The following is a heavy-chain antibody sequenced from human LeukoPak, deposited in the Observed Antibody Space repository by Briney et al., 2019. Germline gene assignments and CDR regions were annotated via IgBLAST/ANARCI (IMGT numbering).Heavy chain of an antibody. CDR2: ISNNGGYT. J-gene: IGHJ4*02. Sequence: GGSLRLSCAASGFTFSSSAMSWVRQAPGKGLEWVSAISNNGGYTYYADSVQGRFTISGDNSKGTLCLQMNSLRAEDTAVYYCAKQLGYCSDGSCYFPYWGQGTLVTVSS. V-gene: IGHV3-23*01. CDR1: GFTFSSSA. CDR3: AKQLGYCSDGSCYFPY. D-gene: IGHD2-15*01.